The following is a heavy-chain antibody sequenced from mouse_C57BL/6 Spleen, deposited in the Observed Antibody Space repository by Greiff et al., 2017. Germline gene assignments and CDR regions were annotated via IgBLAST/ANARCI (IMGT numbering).Heavy chain of an antibody. J-gene: IGHJ4*01. V-gene: IGHV5-12*01. CDR3: ARQNLYYGSSYVYAMDY. D-gene: IGHD1-1*01. Sequence: EVKLVESGGGLVQPGGSLKLSCAASGFTFSDYYMYWVRQTPEKRLEWVAYISNGGGSTYYPDTVKGRFTISRDNAKNTLYLQMSRLKSEDTAMYYWARQNLYYGSSYVYAMDYWGQGTSVTVSS. CDR1: GFTFSDYY. CDR2: ISNGGGST.